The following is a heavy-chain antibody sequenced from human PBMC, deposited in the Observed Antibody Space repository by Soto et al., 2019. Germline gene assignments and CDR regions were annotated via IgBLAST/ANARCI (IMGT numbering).Heavy chain of an antibody. CDR1: GYSFSSYG. D-gene: IGHD2-2*01. J-gene: IGHJ4*02. CDR3: ARDRSAMILSY. V-gene: IGHV1-18*04. Sequence: ASVKVSCKASGYSFSSYGISWVRQAPGQGLEWMGWISAYNGNTNYAQKLQGRVTMTTDTSTNTAYMEVRSLRSDDTAVYYCARDRSAMILSYWGQGTLVTVSS. CDR2: ISAYNGNT.